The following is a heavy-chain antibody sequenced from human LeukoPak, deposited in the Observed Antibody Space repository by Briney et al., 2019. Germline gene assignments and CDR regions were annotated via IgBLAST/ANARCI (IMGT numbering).Heavy chain of an antibody. D-gene: IGHD3-10*01. CDR1: GFTFSSYA. CDR3: AKDFYGSGSYFLVFDY. J-gene: IGHJ4*02. V-gene: IGHV3-23*01. Sequence: PGGSLRLSCAASGFTFSSYAMSWVRQAPGKGLEWVSAISGSGGSTYYADSVKGRFTISRDNSKNTLYLQMNSLRAEDTAVYYCAKDFYGSGSYFLVFDYWGQGTLVTVSS. CDR2: ISGSGGST.